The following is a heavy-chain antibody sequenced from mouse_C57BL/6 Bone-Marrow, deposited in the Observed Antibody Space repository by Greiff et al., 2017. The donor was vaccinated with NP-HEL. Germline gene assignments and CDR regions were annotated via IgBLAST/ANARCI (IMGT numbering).Heavy chain of an antibody. V-gene: IGHV1-54*01. CDR1: GYAFTNYL. Sequence: QVQLQQSGAELVRPGPSVKVSCKASGYAFTNYLIEWVKQRPGQGLEWIGVINPGSGGTNYNEKFKGKATLTADKSSSTAYMQLSSLTSEDSAVYFCARRDYYGSRAYWGQGTLVTVSA. J-gene: IGHJ3*01. D-gene: IGHD1-1*01. CDR3: ARRDYYGSRAY. CDR2: INPGSGGT.